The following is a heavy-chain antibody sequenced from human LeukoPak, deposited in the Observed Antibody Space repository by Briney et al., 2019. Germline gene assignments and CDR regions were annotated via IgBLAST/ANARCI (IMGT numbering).Heavy chain of an antibody. CDR3: ARQSGSGWPYYYYGMDV. CDR2: IYYSGST. J-gene: IGHJ6*02. Sequence: SETLSLTCTVSGGSISSYYWSWIRQPPGKGLEWIGYIYYSGSTNYNPSLKSRVTISVDTSKNQFSLKLSPVTAADTAVYYCARQSGSGWPYYYYGMDVWGQGTTVTVSS. D-gene: IGHD6-19*01. V-gene: IGHV4-59*08. CDR1: GGSISSYY.